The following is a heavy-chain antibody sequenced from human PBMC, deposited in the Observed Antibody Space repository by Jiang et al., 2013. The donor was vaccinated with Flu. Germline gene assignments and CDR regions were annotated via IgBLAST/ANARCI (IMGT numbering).Heavy chain of an antibody. J-gene: IGHJ4*02. V-gene: IGHV4-39*01. D-gene: IGHD3-22*01. CDR1: GGSISSSSYY. CDR3: ARQAYYDSSGYYNLHSTTHFDY. CDR2: MYYSGNT. Sequence: GLLKPSETLSLTCTVSGGSISSSSYYWGWIRQPPGKGLEWIGSMYYSGNTYYNPSLKSRVTISVDTSKNQFSLKLSSVTAADTAVYYCARQAYYDSSGYYNLHSTTHFDYWGQGTLVTVSS.